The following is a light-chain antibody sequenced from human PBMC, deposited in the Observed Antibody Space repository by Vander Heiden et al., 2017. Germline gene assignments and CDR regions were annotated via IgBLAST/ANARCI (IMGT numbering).Light chain of an antibody. J-gene: IGKJ4*01. CDR2: DAF. V-gene: IGKV3-11*01. Sequence: EVVLTQSPATLSLSPGERAILSCRASQTIDTYLAWYQQKPGQAPRLLIYDAFKRATGIPSRFSGSGSGTDFTLTISRLEPEDFALYYCQQRGDWPLTFGGGTKVEI. CDR1: QTIDTY. CDR3: QQRGDWPLT.